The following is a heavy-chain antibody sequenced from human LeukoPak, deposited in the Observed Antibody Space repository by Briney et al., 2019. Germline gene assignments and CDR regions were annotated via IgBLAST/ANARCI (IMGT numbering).Heavy chain of an antibody. CDR3: ARESHHAFDI. V-gene: IGHV3-48*01. J-gene: IGHJ3*02. Sequence: GGSLRPSCAASEFTFSSYSMNWVRQAPGKGLGWVSYITNSGNSKSYADSVKGRFTISRDNPKNTLYLQMNSLRAEDTAVYYCARESHHAFDIWGQGTMVTVSS. CDR2: ITNSGNSK. CDR1: EFTFSSYS.